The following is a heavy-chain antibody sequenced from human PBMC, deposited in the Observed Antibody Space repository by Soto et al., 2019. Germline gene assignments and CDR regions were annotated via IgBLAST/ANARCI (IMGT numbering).Heavy chain of an antibody. J-gene: IGHJ4*02. D-gene: IGHD4-4*01. CDR1: GFTVSDSY. V-gene: IGHV3-53*02. CDR2: IYTGGST. Sequence: EVQLVETGGGLIQPGGSLRLSCADSGFTVSDSYMNWVRQAPGKGLQWVSVIYTGGSTYYADSVKGRFTISRDTSKNTLHLQMNSLRAADTAVYYCATSTRYCNPNVACWGKGTLVTVSS. CDR3: ATSTRYCNPNVAC.